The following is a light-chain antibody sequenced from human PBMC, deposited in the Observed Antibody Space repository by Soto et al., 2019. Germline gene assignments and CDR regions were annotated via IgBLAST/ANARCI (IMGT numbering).Light chain of an antibody. CDR2: DTS. Sequence: EIVLTQSPATLSLSPGERATLSCRASQSVSSFLAWYQQKPSQAPRLLIYDTSNRATDIPARFSGSGSGTDFTLTISSLEPEDFAVYYCQQRSNRLLTFGGGTKVEIK. CDR1: QSVSSF. CDR3: QQRSNRLLT. V-gene: IGKV3-11*01. J-gene: IGKJ4*01.